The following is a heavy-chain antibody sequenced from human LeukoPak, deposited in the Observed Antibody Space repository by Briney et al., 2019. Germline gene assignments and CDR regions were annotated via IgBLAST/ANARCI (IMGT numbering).Heavy chain of an antibody. V-gene: IGHV1-69*13. Sequence: ASVKVSCEASGGTFSSYAISWVRQAPGQGLEWMGGSVPIFGGPNYAQKFQGRVTITVDESASTAYMELSSLTYEDTALYYCAIGSDTVPGPAAIRGSNWFDPWGQGTLVTVSS. CDR2: SVPIFGGP. CDR3: AIGSDTVPGPAAIRGSNWFDP. J-gene: IGHJ5*02. CDR1: GGTFSSYA. D-gene: IGHD2-2*02.